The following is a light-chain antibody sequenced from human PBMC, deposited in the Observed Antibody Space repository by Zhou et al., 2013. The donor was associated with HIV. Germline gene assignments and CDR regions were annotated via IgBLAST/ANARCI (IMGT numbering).Light chain of an antibody. CDR1: QSVSTF. Sequence: EVELTQSPATLSLSPGERVTLSCRASQSVSTFLAWYQHKPGQAPRLLIYDASNRATGIPARFSGSGSGTDFTLTISSLEPDDFAVYYCQQRSNWYSFGQGTKLEIK. CDR3: QQRSNWYS. V-gene: IGKV3-11*01. J-gene: IGKJ2*01. CDR2: DAS.